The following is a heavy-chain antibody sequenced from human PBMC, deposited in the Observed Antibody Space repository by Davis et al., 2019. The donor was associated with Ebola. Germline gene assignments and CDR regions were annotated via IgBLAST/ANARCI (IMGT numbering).Heavy chain of an antibody. D-gene: IGHD3-22*01. J-gene: IGHJ3*02. CDR2: VSGSGATT. CDR3: AKANDSSGYSDAFDI. CDR1: GFIFGNYA. Sequence: GGSLRLSCAGSGFIFGNYAMGWVRQAPGKGLEWVSSVSGSGATTYYADSVKGRFTISRDNSKNTLYLQMNSLRAEDTAVYYCAKANDSSGYSDAFDIWGQGTMVTVSS. V-gene: IGHV3-23*01.